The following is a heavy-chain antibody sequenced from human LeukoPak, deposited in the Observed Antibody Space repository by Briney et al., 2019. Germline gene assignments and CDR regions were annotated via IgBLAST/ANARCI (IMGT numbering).Heavy chain of an antibody. Sequence: GGSLRLSCAASGFTFNIYEFNWVRQAPGKGLGWVSYISTSDSTIYYADSVKGRFTISRDNAKNSLYLQMNSLRLEDTAIYYCARGDWWATTIVDLWGQGTLVTVSS. J-gene: IGHJ5*02. CDR3: ARGDWWATTIVDL. CDR1: GFTFNIYE. CDR2: ISTSDSTI. V-gene: IGHV3-48*03. D-gene: IGHD1-26*01.